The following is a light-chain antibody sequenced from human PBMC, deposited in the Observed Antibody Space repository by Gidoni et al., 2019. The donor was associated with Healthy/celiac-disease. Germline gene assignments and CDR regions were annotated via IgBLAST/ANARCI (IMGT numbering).Light chain of an antibody. CDR2: AAS. J-gene: IGKJ3*01. CDR1: QSISSY. V-gene: IGKV1-39*01. Sequence: QITQSTSSLSASVGDRVTITCRASQSISSYLNWYQQKPGKAPKLLIYAASSLQSGVPSRFSGSGSGTDFTLTISSLQPEDFATYYCQQSYSTPRFTFGPGTKVEIK. CDR3: QQSYSTPRFT.